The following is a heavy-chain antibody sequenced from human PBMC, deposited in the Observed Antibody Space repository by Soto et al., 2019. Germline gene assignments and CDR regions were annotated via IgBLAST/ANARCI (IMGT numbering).Heavy chain of an antibody. CDR3: AHIPGTSVTYYFDY. CDR2: IYWNDDK. V-gene: IGHV2-5*01. Sequence: SGPTLVNPTQTLTLTCTFSGFSLTTSGVGVGWIRQPPGEALEWLALIYWNDDKRYSPSLNSRLTITKDTSKNQVVLTMPNMDPVDTATYFCAHIPGTSVTYYFDYWGQGTLVTVSS. D-gene: IGHD1-7*01. CDR1: GFSLTTSGVG. J-gene: IGHJ4*02.